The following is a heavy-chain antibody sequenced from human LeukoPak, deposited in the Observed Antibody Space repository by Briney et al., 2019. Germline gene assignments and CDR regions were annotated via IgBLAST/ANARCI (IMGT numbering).Heavy chain of an antibody. J-gene: IGHJ4*02. D-gene: IGHD6-13*01. V-gene: IGHV4-59*11. CDR2: IYYSGST. Sequence: PSETLSLTCTVSGGSISRHCWSWIRQPPGKGLEWIGYIYYSGSTNYNPSLKSRVTISVDTSKNQFSLKLSSVTAADTAVYYCARAGRQQQLGLDYWGQGTLVTVSS. CDR1: GGSISRHC. CDR3: ARAGRQQQLGLDY.